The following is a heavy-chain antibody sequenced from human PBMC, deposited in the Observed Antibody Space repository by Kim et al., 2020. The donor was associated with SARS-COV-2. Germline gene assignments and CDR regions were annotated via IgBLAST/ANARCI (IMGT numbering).Heavy chain of an antibody. Sequence: GGSLRLSCAASGFTFSNAWMSWVRQAPGKGLEWVGRIKSKTDGGTTDYAAPVKGRFTISRDDSKNTLYLQMNSLKTEDTAVYYCTTILIAAADYYYYYGMDVWGQGTTVTVSS. D-gene: IGHD6-13*01. CDR2: IKSKTDGGTT. J-gene: IGHJ6*02. CDR1: GFTFSNAW. V-gene: IGHV3-15*01. CDR3: TTILIAAADYYYYYGMDV.